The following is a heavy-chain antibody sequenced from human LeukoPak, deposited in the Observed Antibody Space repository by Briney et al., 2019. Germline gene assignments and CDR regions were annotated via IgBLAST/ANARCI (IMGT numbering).Heavy chain of an antibody. CDR3: AKYRGFGDSYDS. J-gene: IGHJ4*02. V-gene: IGHV3-23*01. D-gene: IGHD3-10*01. CDR2: IGDSGGST. Sequence: GGSLRLSCAASRFTFNSYAMYWVRQAPGKGLEWVSTIGDSGGSTYYADSVKGRFTISRDNSKNTLYLQMNSLRAEDSAVYYCAKYRGFGDSYDSWGQGTLVTVSS. CDR1: RFTFNSYA.